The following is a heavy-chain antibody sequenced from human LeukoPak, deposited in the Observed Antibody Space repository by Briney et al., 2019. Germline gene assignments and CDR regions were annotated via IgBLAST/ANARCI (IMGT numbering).Heavy chain of an antibody. CDR3: ARDSSGYWTYFDY. Sequence: ASVKVSCKASGYTFTGYYMHWVRQAPGQGLEWMGWINPNSGGTNYAQKFQDWVTMTRDTSISTAYMELSRLRSDDTAVYYCARDSSGYWTYFDYWGQGTLVTVSS. J-gene: IGHJ4*02. CDR1: GYTFTGYY. CDR2: INPNSGGT. V-gene: IGHV1-2*04. D-gene: IGHD3-22*01.